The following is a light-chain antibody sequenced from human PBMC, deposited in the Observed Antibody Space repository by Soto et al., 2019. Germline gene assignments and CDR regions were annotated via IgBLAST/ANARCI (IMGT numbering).Light chain of an antibody. Sequence: DIVMTQSPDSLAVSLGERATINCKSSQSVLHSSNNNNYLVWYQQKPGQPPKLLIYWASTRESGVPDRFSGSGSGTDFTLTINGLQAEDVAVYYRQQHYQSPQTFGQGTKVEIK. J-gene: IGKJ1*01. CDR2: WAS. CDR1: QSVLHSSNNNNY. V-gene: IGKV4-1*01. CDR3: QQHYQSPQT.